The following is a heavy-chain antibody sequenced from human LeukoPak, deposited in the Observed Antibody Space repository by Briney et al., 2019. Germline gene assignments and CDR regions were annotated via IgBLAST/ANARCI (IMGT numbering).Heavy chain of an antibody. CDR2: ISWNSGSI. Sequence: PGRSLRLSCAASGFTFDDYAMHWVRQAPGKGLEWVSGISWNSGSIGYADSVKGRFTISRDNAKNSLYLQMNSLRAEDTALYYCAKDISGLDVSSGYYNYYGMDVWGQGTTVTVSS. CDR1: GFTFDDYA. CDR3: AKDISGLDVSSGYYNYYGMDV. J-gene: IGHJ6*02. V-gene: IGHV3-9*01. D-gene: IGHD3-22*01.